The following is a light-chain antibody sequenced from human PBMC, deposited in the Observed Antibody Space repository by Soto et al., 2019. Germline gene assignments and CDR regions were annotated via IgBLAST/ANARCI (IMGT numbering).Light chain of an antibody. J-gene: IGKJ1*01. Sequence: EIVMTQSPATLSVSPGERATLSCRASQSVGSNLAWYQQKPGQAPRLLIYGASTRATGIPARFSGSGSGTEFTLTITRLEPEDFAVYYCQQYVTSSPRTFGQGTKVEIK. CDR1: QSVGSN. CDR3: QQYVTSSPRT. CDR2: GAS. V-gene: IGKV3-15*01.